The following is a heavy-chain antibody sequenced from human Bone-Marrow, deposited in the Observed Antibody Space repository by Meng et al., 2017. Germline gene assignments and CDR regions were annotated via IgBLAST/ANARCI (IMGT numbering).Heavy chain of an antibody. CDR1: GFTFSSYA. J-gene: IGHJ6*02. V-gene: IGHV3-23*01. Sequence: GESLKISCAASGFTFSSYAMSWVRQAPGKGLAWVSAISGSGGSTYYADSVKGRFTISRDNSKNTLYLQMNSLRAEDTAVYYCASTNSAKYYYDSSGYFVYYYGMDVWGQGTTVTVSS. CDR3: ASTNSAKYYYDSSGYFVYYYGMDV. D-gene: IGHD3-22*01. CDR2: ISGSGGST.